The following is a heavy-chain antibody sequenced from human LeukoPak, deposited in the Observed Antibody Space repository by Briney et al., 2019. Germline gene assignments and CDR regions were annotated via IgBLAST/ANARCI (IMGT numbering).Heavy chain of an antibody. Sequence: SVRVSCKASGGTFSSYAISWVRQAPGQGLEWMGGIFPIFGTANYAQKFQGRVTITTDESTSTAYMELSSLRSEDTAVYYCAKTPSEESGSYYNSPYFDYWGQGTLVTVSS. D-gene: IGHD3-10*01. CDR2: IFPIFGTA. V-gene: IGHV1-69*05. CDR3: AKTPSEESGSYYNSPYFDY. CDR1: GGTFSSYA. J-gene: IGHJ4*02.